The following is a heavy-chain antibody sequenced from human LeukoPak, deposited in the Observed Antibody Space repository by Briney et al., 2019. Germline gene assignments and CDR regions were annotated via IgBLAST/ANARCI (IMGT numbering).Heavy chain of an antibody. V-gene: IGHV3-53*01. Sequence: PGGSLRLSCAASGFTVSSNYMRWVRQAPGKGLEWVSVIYSGGSTHYADSVKDRFSISRDSAKNTLYLQMSSLRSEDTAVYYCTREQEDCTGTTCYRAFDVWGQGTMVTVS. CDR2: IYSGGST. CDR1: GFTVSSNY. CDR3: TREQEDCTGTTCYRAFDV. J-gene: IGHJ3*01. D-gene: IGHD2-2*01.